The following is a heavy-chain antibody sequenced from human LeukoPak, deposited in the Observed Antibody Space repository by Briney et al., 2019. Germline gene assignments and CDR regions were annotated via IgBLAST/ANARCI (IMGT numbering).Heavy chain of an antibody. Sequence: ASVKVSCKASGYTFTDYYIHWMRQAPGQGLEWLGWINPRSGGTHYAQRFQGYVSMTRDTSVSTAYMELTRLRSDDTALYYCARDRDGSGWSLGFDVWGQGTVVTVSS. D-gene: IGHD6-19*01. J-gene: IGHJ3*01. CDR1: GYTFTDYY. V-gene: IGHV1-2*04. CDR3: ARDRDGSGWSLGFDV. CDR2: INPRSGGT.